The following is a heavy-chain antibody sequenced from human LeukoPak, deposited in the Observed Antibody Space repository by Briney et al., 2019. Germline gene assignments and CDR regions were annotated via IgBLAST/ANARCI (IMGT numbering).Heavy chain of an antibody. D-gene: IGHD5-18*01. J-gene: IGHJ4*02. V-gene: IGHV3-33*06. Sequence: PGGSLRLSCAASGFTFSSYGMHWVRQAPGKGLEWVAVIWYDGSNKYYADSVKGRFTISRDNSKNTLYLQMNSLRAEDTAVYYCAKTMYGYGSYPFDYWGQGTLVTVSS. CDR2: IWYDGSNK. CDR1: GFTFSSYG. CDR3: AKTMYGYGSYPFDY.